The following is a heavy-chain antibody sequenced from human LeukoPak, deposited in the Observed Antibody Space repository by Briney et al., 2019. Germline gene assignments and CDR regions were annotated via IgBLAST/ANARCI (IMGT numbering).Heavy chain of an antibody. CDR2: IKQDGSEK. V-gene: IGHV3-7*01. CDR3: ARDPTYPRSTLDY. J-gene: IGHJ4*02. CDR1: GFTFSSYW. Sequence: GGSLRLSCAASGFTFSSYWLSWVRQAPGKGLEWVANIKQDGSEKYYVDSVKGRFTISRDNAKNSLYLQMNSLRAEDTAVYYCARDPTYPRSTLDYWGQGTLVTVSS. D-gene: IGHD2-2*01.